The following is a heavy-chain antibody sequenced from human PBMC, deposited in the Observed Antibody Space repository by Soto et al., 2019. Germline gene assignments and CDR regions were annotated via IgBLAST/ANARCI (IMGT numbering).Heavy chain of an antibody. CDR2: ISGSGGST. CDR1: GFTFSSYA. J-gene: IGHJ4*02. Sequence: PGGSLRLSCAASGFTFSSYAMSWVRQAPGKGLEWVSAISGSGGSTYYADSVKDRFTISRDNSKNTLYLQMNSLRAEDTAVYYCAKDCRQITIFGVAQQTDPDYWGQGTLVTVSS. CDR3: AKDCRQITIFGVAQQTDPDY. V-gene: IGHV3-23*01. D-gene: IGHD3-3*01.